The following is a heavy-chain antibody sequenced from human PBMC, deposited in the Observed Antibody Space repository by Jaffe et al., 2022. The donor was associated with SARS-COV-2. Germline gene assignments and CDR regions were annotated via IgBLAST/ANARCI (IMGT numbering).Heavy chain of an antibody. CDR3: AREMSFTGFDY. Sequence: QVQLVQSGAEVKKPGDSVRLSCKASGFTFTDYAMHWVRQAPGQRLEWMGWINTGNGNTKYSQNFQGRVTITRDTSANTAYMELSSLTSEDTAVYYCAREMSFTGFDYWGQGALVTVSS. V-gene: IGHV1-3*04. J-gene: IGHJ4*02. CDR2: INTGNGNT. CDR1: GFTFTDYA. D-gene: IGHD3-10*01.